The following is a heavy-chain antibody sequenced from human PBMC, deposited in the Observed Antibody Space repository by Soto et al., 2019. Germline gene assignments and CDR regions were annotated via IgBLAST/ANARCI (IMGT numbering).Heavy chain of an antibody. Sequence: GSLRLSCAASGFSFSDYAMSWVRQAPGKGLEWVSVISESGGSTHYADSVRGRFTVSRGNSKNSLSLRMNSLRDEDTAVYFCAKRSPYSSGWYSPIFDYWGQGAMVTVYS. CDR2: ISESGGST. J-gene: IGHJ4*02. CDR1: GFSFSDYA. D-gene: IGHD6-13*01. V-gene: IGHV3-23*01. CDR3: AKRSPYSSGWYSPIFDY.